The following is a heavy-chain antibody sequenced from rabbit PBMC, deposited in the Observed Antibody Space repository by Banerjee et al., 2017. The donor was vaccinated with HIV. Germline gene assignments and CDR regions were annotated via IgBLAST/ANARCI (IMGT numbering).Heavy chain of an antibody. CDR1: GFTLSSYW. D-gene: IGHD4-1*01. CDR2: IPVGSSGST. CDR3: ARDLAGVIGWNFNL. V-gene: IGHV1S45*01. Sequence: QEQLEESGGDLVKPEGSLTLTCTASGFTLSSYWMCWVRQAPGKGLELIACIPVGSSGSTWYASWAKGRFTISKTSWTTVTLQMTSLTAADTATYFCARDLAGVIGWNFNLWGPGTLVTVS. J-gene: IGHJ4*01.